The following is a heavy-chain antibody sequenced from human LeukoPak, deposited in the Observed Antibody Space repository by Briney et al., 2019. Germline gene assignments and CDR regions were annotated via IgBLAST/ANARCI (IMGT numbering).Heavy chain of an antibody. V-gene: IGHV3-21*06. CDR1: GFTFSSYS. CDR3: ARDWWDSSGYFDY. D-gene: IGHD3-22*01. J-gene: IGHJ4*02. Sequence: TGGSLRLSCAASGFTFSSYSMNWVRQAPGKGLEWVSSISSSSSYIYYADSVKGRFTISRDNAKNSVYLQMNSLRAEDTAVYYCARDWWDSSGYFDYWGQGTLVTVSS. CDR2: ISSSSSYI.